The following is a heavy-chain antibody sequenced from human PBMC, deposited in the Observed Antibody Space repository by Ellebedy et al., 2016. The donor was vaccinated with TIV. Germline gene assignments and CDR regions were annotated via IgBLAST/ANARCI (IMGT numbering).Heavy chain of an antibody. V-gene: IGHV3-53*01. CDR3: AKRGIAGAHYFDF. CDR1: GFTVSGNY. CDR2: IYSDGTP. J-gene: IGHJ4*02. Sequence: GGSLRLPCAASGFTVSGNYMGWVRQAPGKGLEWVSLIYSDGTPYYTDSVRGRSIISRDNSKNTLYLQMNSLSAEDTAVYYCAKRGIAGAHYFDFWGQGTLVTVSS. D-gene: IGHD1-26*01.